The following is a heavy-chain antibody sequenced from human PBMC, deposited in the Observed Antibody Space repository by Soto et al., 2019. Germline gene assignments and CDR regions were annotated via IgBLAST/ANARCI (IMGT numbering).Heavy chain of an antibody. CDR1: GFTFSDYY. CDR3: ARHCSGGSCSGFWFDP. J-gene: IGHJ5*02. V-gene: IGHV3-11*01. D-gene: IGHD2-15*01. Sequence: QVQLVESGGGSVKPGVSLRLSCAASGFTFSDYYMSWIRQAPGTGLEWVSYISNSGSAIYYADSVRGRFTISRDNAKNSLYLEMNSLRVEDTAVYYCARHCSGGSCSGFWFDPWGLGTLVTVSS. CDR2: ISNSGSAI.